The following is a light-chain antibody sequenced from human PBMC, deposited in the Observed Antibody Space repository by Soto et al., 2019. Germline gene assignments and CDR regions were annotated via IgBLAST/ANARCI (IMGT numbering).Light chain of an antibody. V-gene: IGKV1-5*01. Sequence: DIQMTQSPSTLSASGGEKVTMNCRASQSISSWLAWYQQKPGKAPKLLIYDASSLESGVPSRFSGSGSGTEFTLTISSLQPDDFATYYCQQYNSYSWTIGQGTKVDIK. J-gene: IGKJ1*01. CDR1: QSISSW. CDR3: QQYNSYSWT. CDR2: DAS.